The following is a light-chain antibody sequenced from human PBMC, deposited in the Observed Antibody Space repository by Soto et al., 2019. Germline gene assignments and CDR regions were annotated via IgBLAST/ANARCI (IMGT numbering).Light chain of an antibody. CDR1: SSDVGAYDY. J-gene: IGLJ1*01. Sequence: QSVLTQPASVSGSPGQSITISCTGTSSDVGAYDYVSWYQQHPDKAPKLMIYEVSNRPSRVSNRFSGSKSVNTATLTISGLQADDEADYYCSSYTSSSTRVFGTGTKLTVL. CDR2: EVS. V-gene: IGLV2-14*03. CDR3: SSYTSSSTRV.